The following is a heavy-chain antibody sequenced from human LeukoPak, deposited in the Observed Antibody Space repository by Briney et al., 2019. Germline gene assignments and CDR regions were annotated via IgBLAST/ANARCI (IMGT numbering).Heavy chain of an antibody. J-gene: IGHJ4*02. CDR2: INSDGSST. V-gene: IGHV3-74*01. CDR1: GFTFSSYW. Sequence: PGGSLRLSCAACGFTFSSYWMHWVRQAPGEGLVCVSRINSDGSSTSYADSVKGRFTISRDNAKNTLYLQMNSLRAEDTAVYYCARSRGLWIQLPEIDYWGQGTLVTVSS. D-gene: IGHD5-18*01. CDR3: ARSRGLWIQLPEIDY.